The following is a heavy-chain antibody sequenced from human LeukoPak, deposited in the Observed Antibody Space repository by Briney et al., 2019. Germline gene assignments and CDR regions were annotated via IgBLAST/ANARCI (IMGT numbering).Heavy chain of an antibody. CDR3: ARLRSDAFDI. Sequence: SETLSLTCTVSGGSISSSSSYWGWIRQPPGKGLEWIGNIYYSGSTYYNPSPKSRVTISVDTSKNQFSLKLSSVTAADTAVYYCARLRSDAFDIWGQGTMVTVSS. V-gene: IGHV4-39*01. J-gene: IGHJ3*02. CDR2: IYYSGST. CDR1: GGSISSSSSY.